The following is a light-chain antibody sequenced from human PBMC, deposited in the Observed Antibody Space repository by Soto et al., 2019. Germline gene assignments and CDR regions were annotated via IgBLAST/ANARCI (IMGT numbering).Light chain of an antibody. CDR1: QSVSSY. CDR3: QQRSNWPP. J-gene: IGKJ5*01. V-gene: IGKV3-11*01. Sequence: EIVLTQSPGTPSLSPGERATLSCRASQSVSSYLAWYQQKPGQAPRLLIYDASNRATGIPARFSGSGSGTDFTLTISSLEPEDFAVYYCQQRSNWPPFGQGTRLEIK. CDR2: DAS.